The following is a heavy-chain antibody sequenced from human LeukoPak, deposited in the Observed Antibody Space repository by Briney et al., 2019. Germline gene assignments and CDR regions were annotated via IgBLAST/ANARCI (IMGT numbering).Heavy chain of an antibody. D-gene: IGHD3-10*01. Sequence: SETLSLTYAVSGYSISSGYYWGWIRQPPGKGLEWIGSIYHSGSTYYNPSLKSRVTISVDTSKNQFPLKLSSVTAADTAVYYCAGTSMVRGVIITFSDYWGQGTLVTVSS. CDR1: GYSISSGYY. CDR3: AGTSMVRGVIITFSDY. J-gene: IGHJ4*02. CDR2: IYHSGST. V-gene: IGHV4-38-2*01.